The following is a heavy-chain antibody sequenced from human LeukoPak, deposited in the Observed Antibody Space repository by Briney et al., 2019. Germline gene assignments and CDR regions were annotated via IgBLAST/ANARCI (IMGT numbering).Heavy chain of an antibody. CDR3: ANLNAPYWGNFDY. V-gene: IGHV3-23*01. D-gene: IGHD3-16*01. Sequence: GGSLRPSCVVSGFTFSNYAMTWVRQAPGQGLDWVSAISDSGVTAHYADSVKGRFTISRDNSKSTLYLQMNSLRAEDTAVYYCANLNAPYWGNFDYWGQGTLVTVSS. CDR1: GFTFSNYA. J-gene: IGHJ4*02. CDR2: ISDSGVTA.